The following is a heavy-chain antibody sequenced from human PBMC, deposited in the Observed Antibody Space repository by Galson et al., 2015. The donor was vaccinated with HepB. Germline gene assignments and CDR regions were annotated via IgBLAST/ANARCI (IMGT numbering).Heavy chain of an antibody. CDR2: TYYRSKWYN. CDR1: GDSVSSNSAA. Sequence: CAISGDSVSSNSAAWNWIRQSPSRGLEWLGRTYYRSKWYNDYAVSVKSRITINPDTSKNQFSLQLNSVTPEDTAVYYCAREPLTAMLNWFDPWGQGTLVTVSS. V-gene: IGHV6-1*01. J-gene: IGHJ5*02. D-gene: IGHD5-18*01. CDR3: AREPLTAMLNWFDP.